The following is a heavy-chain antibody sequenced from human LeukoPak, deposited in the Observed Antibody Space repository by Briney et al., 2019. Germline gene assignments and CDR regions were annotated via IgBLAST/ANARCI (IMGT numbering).Heavy chain of an antibody. V-gene: IGHV3-64D*09. D-gene: IGHD3-22*01. CDR3: VKGFPNYYDSSGFGAFDV. Sequence: PGGSLRLSCSASGFTFSFYAMGWVRQAPGKGLEYVSAISSNGGNTYYADSVKGRFTISRDNSKNTLYLQMNSLRADDTAVYYCVKGFPNYYDSSGFGAFDVWGQGTIVTVSS. CDR1: GFTFSFYA. J-gene: IGHJ3*01. CDR2: ISSNGGNT.